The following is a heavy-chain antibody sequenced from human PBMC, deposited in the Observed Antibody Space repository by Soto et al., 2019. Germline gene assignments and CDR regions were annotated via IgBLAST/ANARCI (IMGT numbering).Heavy chain of an antibody. J-gene: IGHJ6*02. V-gene: IGHV5-10-1*01. CDR1: GYSFTSYW. CDR3: ARYPYSYGYYYYYGMDV. Sequence: PGESLKISCKGSGYSFTSYWISWVRQMPGKGLEWMGRIDPSDSYTNYGPSFQGHVTISADKSISTAYLQWSSLKASDTAMYYCARYPYSYGYYYYYGMDVWGQGTTVTVSS. CDR2: IDPSDSYT. D-gene: IGHD5-18*01.